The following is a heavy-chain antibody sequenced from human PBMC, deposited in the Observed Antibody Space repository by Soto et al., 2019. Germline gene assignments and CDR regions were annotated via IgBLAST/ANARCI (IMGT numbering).Heavy chain of an antibody. J-gene: IGHJ4*02. V-gene: IGHV4-59*01. Sequence: PSETLSLTCTVSAGSISSYYWSWIRQPPGKGLEWSGYIYYSGSTNYNPSLKSPGTISVDTSKNQFSLKLSSVTAADTAVYYCARVMVRGVIISEFDYWGQGPLVTVSS. CDR1: AGSISSYY. CDR2: IYYSGST. CDR3: ARVMVRGVIISEFDY. D-gene: IGHD3-10*01.